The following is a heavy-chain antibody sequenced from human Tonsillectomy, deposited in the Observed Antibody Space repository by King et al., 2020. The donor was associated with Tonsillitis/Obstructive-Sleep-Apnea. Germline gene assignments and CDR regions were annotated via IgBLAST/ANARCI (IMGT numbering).Heavy chain of an antibody. V-gene: IGHV1-18*01. CDR3: ARDYYDSSGYYHGYFQH. J-gene: IGHJ1*01. Sequence: QLVQSGAEVKKPGASVKVSCKASGYTFTSYDITWVRQAPGQGLKWMGWSRPYNGDTNYAQKLQGRVTMTSDTSTSTAYMELRSLRSDDTAVYYCARDYYDSSGYYHGYFQHWGQGTLVTVSS. D-gene: IGHD3-22*01. CDR1: GYTFTSYD. CDR2: SRPYNGDT.